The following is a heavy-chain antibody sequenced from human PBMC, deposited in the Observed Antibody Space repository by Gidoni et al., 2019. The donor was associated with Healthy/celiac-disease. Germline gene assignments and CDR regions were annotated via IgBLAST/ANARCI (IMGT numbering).Heavy chain of an antibody. V-gene: IGHV1-46*01. J-gene: IGHJ5*02. Sequence: VQLVQSGAEVKKPGGSVTVACKASGYTFTSYYMHWVRQAPGQGLEWMGIINPSGGSTSYAQKFQGRVTMTRDTSTSTVYMELSSLRSEDTAVYYCARDSAVAVAATGGWFDPWGQGTLVTVSS. CDR2: INPSGGST. CDR1: GYTFTSYY. CDR3: ARDSAVAVAATGGWFDP. D-gene: IGHD6-19*01.